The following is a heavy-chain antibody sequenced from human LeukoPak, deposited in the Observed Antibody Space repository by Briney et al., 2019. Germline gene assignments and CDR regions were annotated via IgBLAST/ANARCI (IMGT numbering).Heavy chain of an antibody. CDR1: GFTFSNYA. V-gene: IGHV3-23*01. CDR3: VKCAYSYENDAFDI. D-gene: IGHD5-18*01. CDR2: IPGNGHTT. J-gene: IGHJ3*02. Sequence: GGSLRLSCAASGFTFSNYAMTWVRQAPGKGLEWVSAIPGNGHTTYYADSVKGRFTISRDNSKNTLYLQMNSLRVEDTAVYYCVKCAYSYENDAFDIWGQGTMVTVSS.